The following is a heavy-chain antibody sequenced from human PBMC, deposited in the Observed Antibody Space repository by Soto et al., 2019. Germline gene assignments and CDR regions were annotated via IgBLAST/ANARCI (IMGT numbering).Heavy chain of an antibody. J-gene: IGHJ5*02. CDR2: IYYSGST. D-gene: IGHD3-10*01. V-gene: IGHV4-31*03. CDR1: GGSISSGGYY. Sequence: PSETLSLTCTVSGGSISSGGYYWSWIRQHPGKGLEWIGYIYYSGSTYYNPSLKSRVTISVDTSKNQFSLKLSSVTAANTAVYYCARVPLWFGELSFDPWGQGTLVTVSS. CDR3: ARVPLWFGELSFDP.